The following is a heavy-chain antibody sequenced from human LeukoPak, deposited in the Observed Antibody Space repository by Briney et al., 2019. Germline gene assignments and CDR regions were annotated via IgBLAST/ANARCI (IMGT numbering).Heavy chain of an antibody. CDR3: ARDASYSGRYEPTKRQVYYFYY. CDR2: IYTSGST. J-gene: IGHJ4*02. CDR1: GGSISSYY. V-gene: IGHV4-4*07. Sequence: SETLSLTCTVSGGSISSYYWSWIRQPTGKGLEWIGRIYTSGSTNYNPSLKSRVTMSVDTSETQSALKLSSVTAADTAVYYCARDASYSGRYEPTKRQVYYFYYWGQGTLVTVSS. D-gene: IGHD1-26*01.